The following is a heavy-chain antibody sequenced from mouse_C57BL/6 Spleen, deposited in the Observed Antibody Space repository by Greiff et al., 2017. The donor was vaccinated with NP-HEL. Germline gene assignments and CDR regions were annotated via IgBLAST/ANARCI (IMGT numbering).Heavy chain of an antibody. CDR3: ARGGYGSAFAY. V-gene: IGHV1-7*01. D-gene: IGHD1-2*01. CDR2: INPCSGYT. CDR1: GYTFTSYW. Sequence: VQLQQSGAELAKPGASVKLSCKASGYTFTSYWMHWVNQRPGQGLEWIGYINPCSGYTKYNQKFKDKATLTADKTSSTDYMQQSSLANEDSAIYCCARGGYGSAFAYWGQGTLVTVSA. J-gene: IGHJ3*01.